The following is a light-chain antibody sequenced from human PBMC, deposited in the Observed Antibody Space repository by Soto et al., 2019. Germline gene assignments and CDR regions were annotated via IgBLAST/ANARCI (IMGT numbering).Light chain of an antibody. CDR2: GNS. V-gene: IGLV1-40*01. J-gene: IGLJ2*01. CDR1: SSNIGAGYD. CDR3: QSYDSSLSVLGVV. Sequence: QSVLTQPPSVSGAPGQRVTISCTGSSSNIGAGYDVHWYQQLPGTAPKLLIYGNSNRPSGVPDRFSGSKSGTSASLAITGLQAEDEADYYCQSYDSSLSVLGVVFGGGTKVTVL.